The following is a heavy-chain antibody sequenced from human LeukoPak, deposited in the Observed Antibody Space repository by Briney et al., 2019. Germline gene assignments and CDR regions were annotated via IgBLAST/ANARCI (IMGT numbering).Heavy chain of an antibody. CDR1: GFTFSSYA. Sequence: SGGSLRLSCAASGFTFSSYAMSWVRQAPGKGLEWVSAISGSGGSTYYADSVKGRFTISRDNSKNTLYLQMNCLRAEDTAVYYCAKVENYYYYMDVWGKGTTVTVSS. V-gene: IGHV3-23*01. J-gene: IGHJ6*03. CDR3: AKVENYYYYMDV. CDR2: ISGSGGST.